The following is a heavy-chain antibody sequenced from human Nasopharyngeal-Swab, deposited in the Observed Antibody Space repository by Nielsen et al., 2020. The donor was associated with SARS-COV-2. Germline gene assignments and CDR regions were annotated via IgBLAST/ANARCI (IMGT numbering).Heavy chain of an antibody. J-gene: IGHJ6*02. CDR1: GGSVSSGSYY. CDR3: AKDHYGSGSPSMDV. Sequence: SETLSLTCTVSGGSVSSGSYYWSWIRQPPGKGLEWIGYIYYSGSTNYNPSLKSRVTISVDTSNNQFSLKLSSVTAADTAVYYCAKDHYGSGSPSMDVWGQGTTVTVSS. D-gene: IGHD3-10*01. CDR2: IYYSGST. V-gene: IGHV4-61*01.